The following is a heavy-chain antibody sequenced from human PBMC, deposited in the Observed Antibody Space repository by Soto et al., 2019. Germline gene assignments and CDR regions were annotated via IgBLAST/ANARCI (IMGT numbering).Heavy chain of an antibody. J-gene: IGHJ4*02. Sequence: SETLSLTCTVSGASISGYHWSWIRQSPGKGLECLGYISYSGATNYNPSLKSRVTMSIDTSKNQFSLQLNSVTAADTAVYYCARFLANGCYTYLLAYCAQGPPVTVSS. D-gene: IGHD2-15*01. CDR3: ARFLANGCYTYLLAY. CDR1: GASISGYH. CDR2: ISYSGAT. V-gene: IGHV4-59*08.